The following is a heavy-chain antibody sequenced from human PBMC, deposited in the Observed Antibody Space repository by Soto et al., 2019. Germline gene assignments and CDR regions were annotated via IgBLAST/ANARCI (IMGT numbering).Heavy chain of an antibody. CDR3: ARDLGKTYYYDSSGYYFDY. CDR1: GDSVSSNSAA. J-gene: IGHJ4*02. Sequence: KQSQTLSLTCAISGDSVSSNSAAWNWIRQSPSRGLEWLGRTYYRSKWYNDYAVSVKSRITINPDTSKNQFSLQLNSVTPEDMAVYYCARDLGKTYYYDSSGYYFDYWGQGTLVTVSS. D-gene: IGHD3-22*01. CDR2: TYYRSKWYN. V-gene: IGHV6-1*01.